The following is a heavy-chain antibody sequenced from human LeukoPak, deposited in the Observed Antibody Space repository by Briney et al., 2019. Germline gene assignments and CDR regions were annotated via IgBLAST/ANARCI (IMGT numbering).Heavy chain of an antibody. CDR2: ISSSGSTI. CDR3: ARVGVYGYSYGSDIEPPDY. J-gene: IGHJ4*02. Sequence: PGGSLRLSCEVSGFTFSSYWMSWIRQAPGKGLEWVSYISSSGSTIYYADSVKGRFTISRDNAKNSLYLQMNSLRAEDTAVYYCARVGVYGYSYGSDIEPPDYWGQGTLVTVSS. V-gene: IGHV3-11*04. D-gene: IGHD5-18*01. CDR1: GFTFSSYW.